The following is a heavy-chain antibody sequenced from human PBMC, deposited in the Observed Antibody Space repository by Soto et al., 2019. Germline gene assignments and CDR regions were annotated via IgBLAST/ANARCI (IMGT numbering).Heavy chain of an antibody. CDR3: ARRYGSAFDI. CDR1: GGSISSYY. J-gene: IGHJ3*02. CDR2: IFFSGST. Sequence: QVQLQESGPGLVKPSETLSLTCTVSGGSISSYYCSWIRQPPGKGLGWIGYIFFSGSTNYNPSLKSRVTISVDTSKNQFSLKLSSVTAADTAGYYCARRYGSAFDIWGHGTMVTVSS. D-gene: IGHD4-17*01. V-gene: IGHV4-59*01.